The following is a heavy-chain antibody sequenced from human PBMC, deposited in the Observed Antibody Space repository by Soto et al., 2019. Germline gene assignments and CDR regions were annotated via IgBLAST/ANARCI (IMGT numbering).Heavy chain of an antibody. CDR3: ALRSMAVVPEY. D-gene: IGHD3-22*01. V-gene: IGHV4-59*01. CDR1: GDSISSSY. CDR2: LYYGRSA. Sequence: QVQLQESGPGLVKPSETLSLTCAVSGDSISSSYCMWFRQPPGKGLESIGYLYYGRSANYNPSPKSRLTLSVDTSTNHCSLTLSSMAAADTAVYYCALRSMAVVPEYWGQGTLVTVAS. J-gene: IGHJ4*02.